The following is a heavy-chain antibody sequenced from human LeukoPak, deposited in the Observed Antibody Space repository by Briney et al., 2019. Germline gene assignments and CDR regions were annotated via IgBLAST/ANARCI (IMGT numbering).Heavy chain of an antibody. CDR1: GFTFDDYA. CDR3: ARLLWFGEPKNNYYYYGMDV. J-gene: IGHJ6*02. CDR2: ISWNSGSI. Sequence: GRSLRLSCAASGFTFDDYAMHWVRQAPGKGLEWVSGISWNSGSIGYADSVKGRFTISRDNAKNSLYLQMNGLRAEDTALYYCARLLWFGEPKNNYYYYGMDVWGQGTTVTVSS. D-gene: IGHD3-10*01. V-gene: IGHV3-9*01.